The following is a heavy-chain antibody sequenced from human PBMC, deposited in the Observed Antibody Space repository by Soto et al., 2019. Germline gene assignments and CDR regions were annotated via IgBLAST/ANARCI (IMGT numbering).Heavy chain of an antibody. CDR1: GFTFSSYA. CDR2: ISGSGGST. CDR3: AKTAAVPYYYYYYMDV. Sequence: GGSLRLSCAASGFTFSSYAMSWVRQAPGKGLEWVSAISGSGGSTYYADSVKGRFTISRDNSKNTLYLQMNSLRAEDTAVYYCAKTAAVPYYYYYYMDVWGKGTTVTVSS. J-gene: IGHJ6*03. V-gene: IGHV3-23*01. D-gene: IGHD6-13*01.